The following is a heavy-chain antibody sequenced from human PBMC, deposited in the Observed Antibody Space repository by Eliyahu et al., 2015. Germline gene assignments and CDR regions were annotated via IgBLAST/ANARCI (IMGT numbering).Heavy chain of an antibody. D-gene: IGHD3-10*02. J-gene: IGHJ6*04. CDR3: TRGYSMFASYHYSGMDV. V-gene: IGHV4-34*02. Sequence: QVQLQQRGAGLLKPSGTLSLTCDVYGGSFNGYCWTWIRQSPGKGLEWIGEITYTGTTKYNPSLKSRVTMSVDASKKQFSLKLTSLTAADTAIYYCTRGYSMFASYHYSGMDVWGKGTTVIVSS. CDR1: GGSFNGYC. CDR2: ITYTGTT.